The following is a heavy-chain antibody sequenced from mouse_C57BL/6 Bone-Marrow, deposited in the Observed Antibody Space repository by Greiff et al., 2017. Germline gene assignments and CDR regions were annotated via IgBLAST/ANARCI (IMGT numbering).Heavy chain of an antibody. CDR1: GYTFTSYW. CDR3: TRSLLLRYHWYFDV. Sequence: VQLQQSGTVLARPGASVKMSCKTSGYTFTSYWMHWVKQRPGQGLEWIGAIYPGNSDTSYNQKFKGKAKLTAVTSASTAYMELSSLTNEDSAVYYGTRSLLLRYHWYFDVWGTGTTVTVSS. D-gene: IGHD1-1*01. CDR2: IYPGNSDT. V-gene: IGHV1-5*01. J-gene: IGHJ1*03.